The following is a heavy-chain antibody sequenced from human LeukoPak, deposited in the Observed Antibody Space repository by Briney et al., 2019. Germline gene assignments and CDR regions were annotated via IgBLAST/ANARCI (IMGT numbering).Heavy chain of an antibody. V-gene: IGHV4-59*08. CDR1: GGSFSSYY. CDR2: IYYSGST. CDR3: ARLIGTYDYVWGSYRQYYFDY. D-gene: IGHD3-16*02. J-gene: IGHJ4*02. Sequence: SETLSLTCAVYGGSFSSYYWSWIRQPPGKGLEWIGYIYYSGSTNYNPSLKSRVTISVDTSKNQFSLKLSSVTAADTAVYYCARLIGTYDYVWGSYRQYYFDYWGQGTLVTVSS.